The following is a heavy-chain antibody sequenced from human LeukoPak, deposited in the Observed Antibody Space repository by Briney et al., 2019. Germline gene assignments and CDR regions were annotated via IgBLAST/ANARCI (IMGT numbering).Heavy chain of an antibody. V-gene: IGHV1-2*02. J-gene: IGHJ6*03. CDR2: INPNSGGT. Sequence: GASVKVSCKASGYTFTSYYMHWVRQAPGQGLEWMGWINPNSGGTNYAQKFQGRVTMTRDTSISTAYMELSRLRSDDTAVYYCARDYGSGSYYTPWYYYYYMDVWGKGTTVTISS. CDR3: ARDYGSGSYYTPWYYYYYMDV. CDR1: GYTFTSYY. D-gene: IGHD3-10*01.